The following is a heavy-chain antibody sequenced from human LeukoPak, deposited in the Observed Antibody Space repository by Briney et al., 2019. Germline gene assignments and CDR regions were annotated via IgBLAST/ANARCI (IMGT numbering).Heavy chain of an antibody. V-gene: IGHV4-59*01. CDR3: ARDVGIAAAGYYYYYGMDV. CDR2: IYYSGST. J-gene: IGHJ6*02. Sequence: SETPSLTCTVSGGSISSNYWSWIRQPPGKGLEWIGYIYYSGSTNYNPSLKSRVTISVDTSKNQFSLKLSSVTAADTAVYYCARDVGIAAAGYYYYYGMDVWGQGTTVTVSS. CDR1: GGSISSNY. D-gene: IGHD6-13*01.